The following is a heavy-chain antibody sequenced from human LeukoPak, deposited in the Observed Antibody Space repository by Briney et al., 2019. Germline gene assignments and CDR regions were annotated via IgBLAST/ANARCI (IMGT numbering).Heavy chain of an antibody. Sequence: GGSLRLSCAASGFTFSDSWMSWVRQAPGKGLEWVANMNQGGSEKDYVDSVKGRFTISRDNARNSLYLQMGSLRAEDTAVYYCATYTHWVAGDVWGQGTTVTVSS. J-gene: IGHJ6*02. CDR1: GFTFSDSW. CDR2: MNQGGSEK. D-gene: IGHD3-16*01. V-gene: IGHV3-7*01. CDR3: ATYTHWVAGDV.